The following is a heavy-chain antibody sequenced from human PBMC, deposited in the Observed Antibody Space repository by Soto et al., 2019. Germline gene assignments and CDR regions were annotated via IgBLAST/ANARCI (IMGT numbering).Heavy chain of an antibody. Sequence: EVQLVESGGGLVQPGGSLRLSCAASGFTFSSYSMNWVRQAPGKGLEWVSYISSSSSTIYYADSVKGRFTISRDNAKNSLYLQMNSLRDEDTAVYYCARALHEGTRVLRFLEWLDRGRSGYYYYGMGVWGQGTTVTVSS. V-gene: IGHV3-48*02. CDR2: ISSSSSTI. J-gene: IGHJ6*02. CDR1: GFTFSSYS. CDR3: ARALHEGTRVLRFLEWLDRGRSGYYYYGMGV. D-gene: IGHD3-3*01.